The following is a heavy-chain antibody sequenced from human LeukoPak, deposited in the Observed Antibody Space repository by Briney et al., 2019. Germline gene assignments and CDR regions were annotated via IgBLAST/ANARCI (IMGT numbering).Heavy chain of an antibody. V-gene: IGHV1-69*13. Sequence: SVKVSCKASGGTFSSYAVSWVRQAPGQGLEWMGGIIPIFGTANYAQKFQGRVTITADESTSTAYMELSSLRSEDTAVYYCARGPLYYDILTGYSDGYYYMDVWGKGTTVTVSS. J-gene: IGHJ6*03. D-gene: IGHD3-9*01. CDR1: GGTFSSYA. CDR2: IIPIFGTA. CDR3: ARGPLYYDILTGYSDGYYYMDV.